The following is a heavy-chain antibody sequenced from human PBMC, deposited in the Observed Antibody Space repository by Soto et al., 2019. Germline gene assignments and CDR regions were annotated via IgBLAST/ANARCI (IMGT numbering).Heavy chain of an antibody. CDR2: IYYSGST. Sequence: SETLSLTCTVSGGSISSCGYYWSWIRQHPGKGLEWIGYIYYSGSTYYNPSLKSRVTISVDTSKNQFSLKLSSVTAADTAVYYCASDLGSSGYSGGQADNWFELWCQGNLVTV. CDR3: ASDLGSSGYSGGQADNWFEL. D-gene: IGHD6-25*01. V-gene: IGHV4-31*03. J-gene: IGHJ5*02. CDR1: GGSISSCGYY.